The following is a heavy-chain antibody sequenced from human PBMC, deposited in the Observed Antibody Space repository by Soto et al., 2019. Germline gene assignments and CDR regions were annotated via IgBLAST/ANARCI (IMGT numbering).Heavy chain of an antibody. CDR2: INHSGST. Sequence: PSETLSLTCAVYGGSFSGYYWSWIRQPPGKGLEWIGEINHSGSTNYNPSLKSRVTISVDTSKNQFSLKLSSVTAADTAVYYCARGPYSSTYYYYYYYGMDVWGQGTTVTV. D-gene: IGHD6-13*01. CDR3: ARGPYSSTYYYYYYYGMDV. CDR1: GGSFSGYY. V-gene: IGHV4-34*01. J-gene: IGHJ6*02.